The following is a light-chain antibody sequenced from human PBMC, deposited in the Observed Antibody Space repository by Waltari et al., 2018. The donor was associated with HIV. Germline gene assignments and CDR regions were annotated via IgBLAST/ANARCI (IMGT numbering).Light chain of an antibody. CDR2: DVS. CDR1: SSDVGGYNY. CDR3: SSYTSSNTLPYV. V-gene: IGLV2-14*03. Sequence: QSALTQPASVSGSPGQSITISCTGTSSDVGGYNYVSWYQQHPGKAPKLMIYDVSNRPSGVVNGFSGPKSGNTASLTISGLQAEDEADYYCSSYTSSNTLPYVFGTGTKVTVL. J-gene: IGLJ1*01.